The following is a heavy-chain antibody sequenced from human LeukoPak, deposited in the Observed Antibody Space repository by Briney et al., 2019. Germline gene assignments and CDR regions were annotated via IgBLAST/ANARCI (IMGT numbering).Heavy chain of an antibody. CDR2: IIPIFGTA. D-gene: IGHD3-10*01. CDR1: GGTFSSYA. V-gene: IGHV1-69*13. CDR3: AGGGYGSGSYYNEANMNWFDP. Sequence: SVKVSCKASGGTFSSYAISWVRQAPGQGLEWMGGIIPIFGTANYAQKFQGRVTITADESTSTAYMELSSLRSEDTAVYYCAGGGYGSGSYYNEANMNWFDPWGQGTLVTVSS. J-gene: IGHJ5*02.